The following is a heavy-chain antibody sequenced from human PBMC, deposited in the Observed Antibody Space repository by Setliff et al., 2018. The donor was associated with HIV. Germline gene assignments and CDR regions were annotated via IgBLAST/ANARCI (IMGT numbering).Heavy chain of an antibody. D-gene: IGHD3-10*01. V-gene: IGHV4-34*01. CDR3: ARGRWFGEGPTNYYYYYMDV. Sequence: SETLSLTCAVYGGSFSGYYWSWIRQPPGKGLEWIGEINHSGSTNYNPSLKSRVTITVDTSKNQCSLKLSSVTAADTAVYYCARGRWFGEGPTNYYYYYMDVWGKGTTVTVSS. CDR2: INHSGST. CDR1: GGSFSGYY. J-gene: IGHJ6*03.